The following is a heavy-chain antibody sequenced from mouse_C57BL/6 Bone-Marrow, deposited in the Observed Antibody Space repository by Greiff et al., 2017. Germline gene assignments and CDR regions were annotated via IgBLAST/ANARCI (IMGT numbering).Heavy chain of an antibody. CDR2: IDPEDGDT. V-gene: IGHV14-1*01. CDR3: TTCYGNYAGFAY. Sequence: EVQLQQSGAELVRPGASVKLSCTASGFNIKDYYMHWVKQRPEQGLEWIGRIDPEDGDTEYAPKFQGKATMIADTSSNTAYLQLSSLTSEDTAVYYCTTCYGNYAGFAYWGQGTLVTVSA. J-gene: IGHJ3*01. D-gene: IGHD2-1*01. CDR1: GFNIKDYY.